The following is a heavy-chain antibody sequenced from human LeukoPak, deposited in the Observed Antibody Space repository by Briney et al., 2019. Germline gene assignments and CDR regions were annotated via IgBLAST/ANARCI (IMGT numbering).Heavy chain of an antibody. CDR3: ARGGYDSINY. D-gene: IGHD5-12*01. J-gene: IGHJ4*02. CDR1: GGFISSSNW. V-gene: IGHV4-4*02. CDR2: IYHSGST. Sequence: SETLSLTCAVSGGFISSSNWWSWVRQPPGKGLEWIGEIYHSGSTNYNPSLKSRVTISVDTSKNQFSLKLSSVTAADTAVYYCARGGYDSINYWGQGTLVTVSS.